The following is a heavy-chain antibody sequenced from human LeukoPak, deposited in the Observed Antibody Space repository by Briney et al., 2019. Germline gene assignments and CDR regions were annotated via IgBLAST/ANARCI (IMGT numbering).Heavy chain of an antibody. CDR1: GGSISSYY. J-gene: IGHJ3*02. D-gene: IGHD6-13*01. CDR3: AREPVGGSSFGAFDI. Sequence: PSETLSLTCTVSGGSISSYYWSWIRQPPGKGLEWIGYIYYSGSTNYNPSLKSRVTISVDTSKNQFSLKLSSVTAADTAVYYCAREPVGGSSFGAFDIWGQGTMVTVSS. CDR2: IYYSGST. V-gene: IGHV4-59*01.